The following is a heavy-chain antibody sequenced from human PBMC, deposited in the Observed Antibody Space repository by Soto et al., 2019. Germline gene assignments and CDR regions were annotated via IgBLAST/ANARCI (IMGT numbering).Heavy chain of an antibody. Sequence: ASVKVSCKASGYTFTSYDINWVRQATGQGLEWMGWMNPNSGNTGYAQKFQGRVTMTRNTSISTAYMELSSLRSEDTAVYYCARVKRVDYSNYDYWGQGTLVTVSS. J-gene: IGHJ4*02. CDR3: ARVKRVDYSNYDY. V-gene: IGHV1-8*01. D-gene: IGHD4-4*01. CDR1: GYTFTSYD. CDR2: MNPNSGNT.